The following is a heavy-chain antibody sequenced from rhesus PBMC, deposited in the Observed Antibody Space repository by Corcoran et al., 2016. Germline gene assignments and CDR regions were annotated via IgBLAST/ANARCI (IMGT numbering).Heavy chain of an antibody. Sequence: QVQLQESGLGMVKPLETLALTCAVSGASIRSYWWSWIRQRPGKGLEWIGEIFGNSGTSYYNPSLKSRVIISKDASKNQFSLKLSSVTAADTAVYYCARSGYGSGGVYWGQGILVTVSS. J-gene: IGHJ4*01. CDR3: ARSGYGSGGVY. V-gene: IGHV4-80*01. CDR1: GASIRSYW. D-gene: IGHD4-4*01. CDR2: IFGNSGTS.